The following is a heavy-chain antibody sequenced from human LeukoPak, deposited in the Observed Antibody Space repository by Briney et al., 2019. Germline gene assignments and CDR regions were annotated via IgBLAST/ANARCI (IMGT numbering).Heavy chain of an antibody. CDR2: ISYDGSNK. Sequence: GGSLRLSCAASGFTFSTYGMHWVRQAPGKGLEWVAVISYDGSNKYYADSVKGRFTISRDISNNTLYLQMNSLRAEDTALYYCAKDRGYSYGYWMHFWGQGTLVTVSS. CDR1: GFTFSTYG. J-gene: IGHJ4*02. V-gene: IGHV3-30*18. CDR3: AKDRGYSYGYWMHF. D-gene: IGHD5-18*01.